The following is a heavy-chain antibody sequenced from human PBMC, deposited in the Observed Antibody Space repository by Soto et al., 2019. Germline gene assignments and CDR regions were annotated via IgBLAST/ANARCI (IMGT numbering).Heavy chain of an antibody. V-gene: IGHV3-23*01. Sequence: EVQVLESGGNLVQPGGSLRLSCAASGFTFSSYAMTWVRQAPGKGLEWVSAISGSGGSTYYADSVKGRFTLSRDNSKNTLDLQMNSLRAEDTAVYYCAKGGGYGVPAPTRHFDFWGQGTLVTVSS. J-gene: IGHJ4*02. CDR3: AKGGGYGVPAPTRHFDF. CDR1: GFTFSSYA. D-gene: IGHD2-2*01. CDR2: ISGSGGST.